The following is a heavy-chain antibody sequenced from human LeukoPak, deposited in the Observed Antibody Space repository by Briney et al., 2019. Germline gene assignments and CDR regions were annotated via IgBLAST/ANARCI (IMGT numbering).Heavy chain of an antibody. D-gene: IGHD3-16*02. CDR1: GGTFSSYA. CDR2: IIPIFGTA. CDR3: ARVRGSYPEDFDY. V-gene: IGHV1-69*05. Sequence: SVKVSCKASGGTFSSYAISWVRQAPGQGLEWMGGIIPIFGTANYAQKFQGRVTITTDESTSTAYMELSSLRSEDTAVYYCARVRGSYPEDFDYWGQGTLVTVSS. J-gene: IGHJ4*02.